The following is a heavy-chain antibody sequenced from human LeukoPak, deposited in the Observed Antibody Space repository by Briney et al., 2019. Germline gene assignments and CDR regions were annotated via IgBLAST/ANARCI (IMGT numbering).Heavy chain of an antibody. CDR2: IRYDGSNK. V-gene: IGHV3-30*02. Sequence: GGSLRLSCAASGFTFSSYGMHWVRQAPGKGLEWVAFIRYDGSNKYYADSVKGRFTISRDNSKNTLYLQMNSLRAEDTAVYYCAKDFGYRYYYVSGSSSYFDYWGQGTLVTVSS. CDR1: GFTFSSYG. CDR3: AKDFGYRYYYVSGSSSYFDY. D-gene: IGHD3-10*01. J-gene: IGHJ4*02.